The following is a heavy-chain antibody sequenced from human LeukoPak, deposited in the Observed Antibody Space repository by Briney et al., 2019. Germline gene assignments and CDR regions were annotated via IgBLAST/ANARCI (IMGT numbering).Heavy chain of an antibody. J-gene: IGHJ6*02. CDR3: ARSPEPTLLRYFDWSAGYYGMDV. CDR2: IYGGGSGTT. CDR1: EVSVKTAC. V-gene: IGHV3-53*01. D-gene: IGHD3-9*01. Sequence: GGSLRLSCAASEVSVKTACMKWVRQTAGKGLEWVAVIYGGGSGTTFYADSVKGRFTISRDNAKNSLYLQMNSLRAEDTAVYYCARSPEPTLLRYFDWSAGYYGMDVWGQGTTVTVSS.